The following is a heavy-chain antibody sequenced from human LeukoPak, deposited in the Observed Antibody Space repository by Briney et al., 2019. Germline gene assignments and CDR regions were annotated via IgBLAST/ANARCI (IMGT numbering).Heavy chain of an antibody. J-gene: IGHJ4*02. Sequence: PGGSLRLSCTVSGLIFSAYSLYWVRQAPGKGLEWVSSISHSGGSTYYTDSVKGRFTISRDNSKDTLYLQMDSLRAEDTAVYYCAKDGRFGELLRNIADYWGQGTLVTVSS. CDR2: ISHSGGST. V-gene: IGHV3-23*01. D-gene: IGHD3-10*01. CDR3: AKDGRFGELLRNIADY. CDR1: GLIFSAYS.